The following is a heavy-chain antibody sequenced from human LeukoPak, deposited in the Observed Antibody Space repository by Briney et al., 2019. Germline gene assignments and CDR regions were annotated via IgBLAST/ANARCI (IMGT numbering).Heavy chain of an antibody. J-gene: IGHJ5*02. D-gene: IGHD2-2*02. Sequence: SETLSLTCTVSGGSISSGSYYWSWIRQPAGKGLEWIGRIYTSGSTNYNPSLKSRVTISVDTSKNQFSLKLSSVTAADTAVYYCARDLYCSSTSCYTDLNWFDPWGQGTLVTVSS. V-gene: IGHV4-61*02. CDR3: ARDLYCSSTSCYTDLNWFDP. CDR1: GGSISSGSYY. CDR2: IYTSGST.